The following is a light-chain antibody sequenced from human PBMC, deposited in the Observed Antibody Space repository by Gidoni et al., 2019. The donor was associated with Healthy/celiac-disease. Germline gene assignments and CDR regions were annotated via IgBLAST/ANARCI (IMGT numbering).Light chain of an antibody. J-gene: IGKJ1*01. V-gene: IGKV1-39*01. CDR1: QSISSY. Sequence: DIQMTQSPSSLSASVGDRVTITCLASQSISSYLNWYQQKPGKAPKLLIYAASSLQRGVPSRFSGSGSGTYFTLTISSLQPEDFATYYCQQSYSTPWTFGQGTKVEIK. CDR2: AAS. CDR3: QQSYSTPWT.